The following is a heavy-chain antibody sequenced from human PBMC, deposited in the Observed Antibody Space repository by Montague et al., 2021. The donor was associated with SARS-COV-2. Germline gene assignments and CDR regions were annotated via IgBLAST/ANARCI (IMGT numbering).Heavy chain of an antibody. D-gene: IGHD3-16*01. J-gene: IGHJ4*02. Sequence: SETLSLTCNVSGDSITSNYWWSWLRQPPGKGLEWIGEIYHTESTNFNPSLKSRVTMSVDKSKKFFSLSLKSVTAADTATYYCARDGGQRFRAFESWGQGTLVTISS. CDR1: GDSITSNYW. CDR2: IYHTEST. V-gene: IGHV4-4*02. CDR3: ARDGGQRFRAFES.